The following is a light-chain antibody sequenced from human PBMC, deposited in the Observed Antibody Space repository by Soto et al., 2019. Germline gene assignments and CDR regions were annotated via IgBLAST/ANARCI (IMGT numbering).Light chain of an antibody. CDR2: KAS. Sequence: DIQMTQSPSSLSASVGDRVTITCRASQNIGSCLDWHQQKPGKAPKLLIYKASTLKSGVPSRFSGSGSGTEFTLTISSLQPDDFATYYCQHYNSYSEAFGQGTKVDIK. V-gene: IGKV1-5*03. J-gene: IGKJ1*01. CDR1: QNIGSC. CDR3: QHYNSYSEA.